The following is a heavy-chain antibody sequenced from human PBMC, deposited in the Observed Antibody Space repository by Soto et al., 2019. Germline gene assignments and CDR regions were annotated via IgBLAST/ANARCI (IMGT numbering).Heavy chain of an antibody. J-gene: IGHJ6*02. CDR1: GYTFTDYY. CDR3: ARDQSPSSGWPGMDV. Sequence: QVQLVQSGAEVKKPGASVKVSCKASGYTFTDYYMHWVRQAPGQGLEWMGWINPNSGGTNYAQEFQGRVTMTRDTPISTAYMELNRLRSDDTAVYYCARDQSPSSGWPGMDVWGQGTTVTVSS. V-gene: IGHV1-2*02. CDR2: INPNSGGT. D-gene: IGHD6-19*01.